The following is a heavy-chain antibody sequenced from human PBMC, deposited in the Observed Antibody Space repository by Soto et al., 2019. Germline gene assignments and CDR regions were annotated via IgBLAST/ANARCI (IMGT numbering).Heavy chain of an antibody. CDR1: GGSISSYY. J-gene: IGHJ5*02. CDR2: IYYSGST. D-gene: IGHD1-20*01. CDR3: ARARGLTVGWFDP. Sequence: PSETLSLTCTVSGGSISSYYWSWIRQPPGKGLEWIGYIYYSGSTNYNPSLKSRVTISVDTSKNQFSLKLSSVTAADTAVYYCARARGLTVGWFDPWGQGTLVTVS. V-gene: IGHV4-59*01.